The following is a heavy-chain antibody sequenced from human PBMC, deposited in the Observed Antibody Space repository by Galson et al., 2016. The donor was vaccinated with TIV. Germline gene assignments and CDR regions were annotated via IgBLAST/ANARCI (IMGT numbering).Heavy chain of an antibody. CDR2: MSYAGNKK. Sequence: SLRLSCAASGFSFSTYGMHWVRQAPGKGLQWVAVMSYAGNKKYYADSVQGRFTISRDNSKNTLYLQMNSLRAEDTAVYYCAKDRNSGSYRNDAFDIWGQGRMVTVSS. V-gene: IGHV3-30*18. D-gene: IGHD1-26*01. CDR3: AKDRNSGSYRNDAFDI. CDR1: GFSFSTYG. J-gene: IGHJ3*02.